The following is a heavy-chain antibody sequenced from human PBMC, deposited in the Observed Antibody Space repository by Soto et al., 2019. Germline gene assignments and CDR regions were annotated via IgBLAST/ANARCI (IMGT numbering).Heavy chain of an antibody. J-gene: IGHJ4*02. Sequence: EVQLVETGGGLIHPGGSLRLSCVASGFSVSSNYMGWVRQAPGKGPEWVSGIYSGDATFYADSVKGRFTISKDNSMNTLYLHMDSLRVEDTAVYYCARPTSSGFIYFWGQGTLVTVSS. V-gene: IGHV3-53*02. CDR2: IYSGDAT. CDR3: ARPTSSGFIYF. D-gene: IGHD3-22*01. CDR1: GFSVSSNY.